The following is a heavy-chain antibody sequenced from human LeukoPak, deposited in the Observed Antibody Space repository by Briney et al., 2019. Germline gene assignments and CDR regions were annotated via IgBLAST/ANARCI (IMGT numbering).Heavy chain of an antibody. Sequence: GASVKVSCKASGYTFTSYAMNWVRQAPGQGLEWMGWINTNTGNPTYAQGFTGRFVFSLDTSVSTAYLQISSLKAEDTAVYYCARGQARMFGELVGDFDYWGQGTLVTVSS. J-gene: IGHJ4*02. CDR1: GYTFTSYA. CDR3: ARGQARMFGELVGDFDY. CDR2: INTNTGNP. D-gene: IGHD3-10*02. V-gene: IGHV7-4-1*02.